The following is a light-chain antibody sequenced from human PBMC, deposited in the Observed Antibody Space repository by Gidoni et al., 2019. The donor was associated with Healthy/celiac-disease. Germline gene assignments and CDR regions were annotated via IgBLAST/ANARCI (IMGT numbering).Light chain of an antibody. V-gene: IGLV3-1*01. CDR2: QDS. CDR1: KLGDKY. Sequence: SYELTQPPSVSVYPGQTASITCSGDKLGDKYACWYQQKPGQSPVLVIYQDSKRPSGIPERFSGSNSGNTATLTISGTQAMDEADYYCQAWDSSRVFGGGTKLTVL. CDR3: QAWDSSRV. J-gene: IGLJ2*01.